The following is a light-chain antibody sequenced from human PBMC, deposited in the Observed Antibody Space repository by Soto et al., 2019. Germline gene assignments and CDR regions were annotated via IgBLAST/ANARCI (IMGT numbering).Light chain of an antibody. CDR3: SSFTSSSTYV. Sequence: QSALTQPPSASGSPGQSVTISCTGTSSDVGGYKFVSWYQQHPGKAPKLMIYEVSNRPSGVSNRFSGSKSANTASLTISGLQAEDEADYYCSSFTSSSTYVFGTGTKLTVL. J-gene: IGLJ1*01. CDR1: SSDVGGYKF. CDR2: EVS. V-gene: IGLV2-14*01.